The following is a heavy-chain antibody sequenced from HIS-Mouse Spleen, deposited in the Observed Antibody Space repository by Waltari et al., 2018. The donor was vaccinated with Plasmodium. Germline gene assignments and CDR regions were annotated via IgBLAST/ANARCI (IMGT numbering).Heavy chain of an antibody. D-gene: IGHD1-7*01. CDR1: GGSISSSSYY. CDR3: ARDRITGTSYFDY. J-gene: IGHJ4*02. CDR2: IYYSGST. V-gene: IGHV4-39*07. Sequence: QLQLQESGPGLVKPSETLSLTCTVSGGSISSSSYYWGWIRQPPGKGFEWIGGIYYSGSTYYNPSLKRRVTISVDTSKNQFSLKLSSVTAADTAVYYWARDRITGTSYFDYWGQGTLVTVSS.